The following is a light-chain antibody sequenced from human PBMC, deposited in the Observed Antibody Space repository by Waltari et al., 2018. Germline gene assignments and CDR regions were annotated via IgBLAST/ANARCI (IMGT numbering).Light chain of an antibody. J-gene: IGKJ3*01. CDR3: QQYYSIPPVT. V-gene: IGKV1-NL1*01. CDR1: QGISNS. Sequence: DIQMTQSPSSLSASVGDRVTITCRASQGISNSLAWYQQKPGKAPKLLLYAASTLESGVPSRFSGSGSGTDYTLTISSLQPEDFATYCCQQYYSIPPVTFGPGTRVDFK. CDR2: AAS.